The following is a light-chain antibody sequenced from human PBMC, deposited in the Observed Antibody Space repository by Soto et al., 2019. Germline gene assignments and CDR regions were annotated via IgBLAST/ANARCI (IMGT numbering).Light chain of an antibody. CDR1: SSNIGSNT. CDR2: TAG. V-gene: IGLV1-44*01. Sequence: QSVLTQPLSVSASPGQRVTISCSGGSSNIGSNTVAWYQHLPGTAPPRLIFTAGQRPSGVPERFSGSNSGNTATLTISRVEAGDEADYYCQVWDSSSDHPGVFGTGTKLTVL. J-gene: IGLJ1*01. CDR3: QVWDSSSDHPGV.